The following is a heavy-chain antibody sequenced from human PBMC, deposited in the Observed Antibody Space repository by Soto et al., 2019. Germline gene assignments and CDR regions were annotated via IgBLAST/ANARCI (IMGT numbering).Heavy chain of an antibody. CDR1: GVSVSSGSYY. CDR3: ARIRKYQFLYIDS. J-gene: IGHJ5*01. D-gene: IGHD2-2*02. CDR2: IYYTGSS. Sequence: PSDTLSLTCTVSGVSVSSGSYYLPWIRQSPGKGLEWIGYIYYTGSSYYNPSLKSRLTMSVDTSRNQFSLKLRSVTAADTAVYFCARIRKYQFLYIDSWGQGTLVNVS. V-gene: IGHV4-61*01.